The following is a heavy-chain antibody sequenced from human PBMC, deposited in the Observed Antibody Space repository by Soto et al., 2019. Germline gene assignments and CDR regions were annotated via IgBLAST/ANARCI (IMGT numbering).Heavy chain of an antibody. J-gene: IGHJ4*02. V-gene: IGHV1-69*13. CDR3: ARTLYSGYDYLDY. CDR1: GGTFSSYA. Sequence: SVKVSWKASGGTFSSYAISWVRQAPGQGLEWMGGIIPIFGTANYAQKFQGRVTITADESTSTAYMELSSLRSEDTAVYYCARTLYSGYDYLDYWGQGTLVTVSS. D-gene: IGHD5-12*01. CDR2: IIPIFGTA.